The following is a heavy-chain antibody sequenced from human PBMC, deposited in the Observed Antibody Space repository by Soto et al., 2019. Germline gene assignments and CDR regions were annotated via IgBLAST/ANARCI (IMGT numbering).Heavy chain of an antibody. J-gene: IGHJ6*02. CDR1: GYTFTSYG. D-gene: IGHD3-10*01. CDR3: ARRLWFGELSTSGYYYYGMDV. V-gene: IGHV1-18*01. Sequence: QVQLVQSGAEVKKPGASVKVSCKASGYTFTSYGISWVRQDPGQGLEWMGWISAYNGNTNYAQKLQGRVTMTTDTSTSTAYMELRSLRSDDTAVYYCARRLWFGELSTSGYYYYGMDVWGQGTTVTVSS. CDR2: ISAYNGNT.